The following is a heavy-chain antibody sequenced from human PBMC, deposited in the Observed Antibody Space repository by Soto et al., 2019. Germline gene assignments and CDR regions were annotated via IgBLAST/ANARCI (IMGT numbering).Heavy chain of an antibody. Sequence: SETLSLTCTVSGGSISSYYWSWIRQPAGKGLEWIGRIYTSGSTNYNPSLKSRVTMSVDTSKNQFSLKLSSVTAADTAVYYCAKNRGYYGVPLGMDVWGQGTTVTVSS. J-gene: IGHJ6*02. V-gene: IGHV4-4*07. CDR2: IYTSGST. CDR1: GGSISSYY. D-gene: IGHD4-17*01. CDR3: AKNRGYYGVPLGMDV.